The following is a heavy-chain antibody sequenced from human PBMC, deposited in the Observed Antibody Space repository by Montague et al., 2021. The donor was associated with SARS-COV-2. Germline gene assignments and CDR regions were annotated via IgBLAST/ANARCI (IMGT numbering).Heavy chain of an antibody. CDR1: GGSLSDHH. CDR3: ARLNWDNDSVFDS. V-gene: IGHV4-59*11. J-gene: IGHJ4*02. CDR2: IFHSGNT. Sequence: SETLSLTCTVSGGSLSDHHWSWIRQPPGKGLEWIGYIFHSGNTNYNPSLKSRVTISVDTSKNQFSLRLTSVTAADTAVYYCARLNWDNDSVFDSWGQGAVVAVSS. D-gene: IGHD1/OR15-1a*01.